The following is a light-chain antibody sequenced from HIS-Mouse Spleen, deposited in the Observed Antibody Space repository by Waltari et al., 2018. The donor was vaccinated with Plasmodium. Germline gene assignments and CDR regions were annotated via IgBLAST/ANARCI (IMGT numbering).Light chain of an antibody. Sequence: SYELTQPSSVSVSPGQTARITCSGDVLAKKYARWFQQKPGQAPVLVIYKDSVRPSGIPELFSGSSSGTTVTLTISGAQVEDEADYYCYSAADNNLVFGGGTKLTVL. CDR3: YSAADNNLV. CDR1: VLAKKY. J-gene: IGLJ3*02. CDR2: KDS. V-gene: IGLV3-27*01.